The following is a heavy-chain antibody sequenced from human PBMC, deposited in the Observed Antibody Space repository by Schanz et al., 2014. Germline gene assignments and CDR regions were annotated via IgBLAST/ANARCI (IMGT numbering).Heavy chain of an antibody. V-gene: IGHV1-8*02. CDR1: GYTTFTDYY. D-gene: IGHD6-25*01. Sequence: QVQLVQSGAEVKKPGASVKVSCKASGYTTFTDYYIHWARQAPGQGPEWMGWMQPDSGKTHYAEKFQGRVAMTRDVSIRTAYMELSSLASEDTAVYYCARGQRRTIGRPFGPWGQGTLVTVSS. CDR2: MQPDSGKT. CDR3: ARGQRRTIGRPFGP. J-gene: IGHJ5*02.